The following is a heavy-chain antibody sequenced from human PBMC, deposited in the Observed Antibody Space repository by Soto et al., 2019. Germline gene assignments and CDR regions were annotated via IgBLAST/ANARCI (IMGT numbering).Heavy chain of an antibody. V-gene: IGHV1-69*01. Sequence: QVQLVQSGAEVKKPGPSVKASCKAFGAPLSSYVIGWVGQAPEQGLEGMGGIIPIFGTANYAQKFQGRVTITADESTSTAYMELSSLRSEDTAVYYCARVGTTVTTGVYGMDVWGQGTTVTVSS. CDR3: ARVGTTVTTGVYGMDV. J-gene: IGHJ6*02. CDR2: IIPIFGTA. CDR1: GAPLSSYV. D-gene: IGHD4-17*01.